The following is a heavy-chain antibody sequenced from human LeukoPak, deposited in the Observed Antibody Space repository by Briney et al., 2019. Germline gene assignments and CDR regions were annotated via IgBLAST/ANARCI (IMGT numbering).Heavy chain of an antibody. D-gene: IGHD6-13*01. V-gene: IGHV3-30-3*01. CDR3: ARGRYSSSWYPFDY. Sequence: GSLRLSCAASGFTFSSYAMHWVRQAPGKGLEWVAVIPYDGSNKYYADSVKGRFTISRDNSKNTLYLQMNSLRAEDTAAYYCARGRYSSSWYPFDYWGQGTLVTVSS. J-gene: IGHJ4*02. CDR1: GFTFSSYA. CDR2: IPYDGSNK.